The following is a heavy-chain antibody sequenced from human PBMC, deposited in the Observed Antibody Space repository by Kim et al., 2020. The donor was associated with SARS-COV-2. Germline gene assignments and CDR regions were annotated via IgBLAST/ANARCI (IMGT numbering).Heavy chain of an antibody. Sequence: YADAVTGRFTISRDNAKNSLFLQMNNLTVDDTAVYYCAKRTAYPYYFDFGGQGTLVTVSS. V-gene: IGHV3-11*01. D-gene: IGHD1-1*01. CDR3: AKRTAYPYYFDF. J-gene: IGHJ4*02.